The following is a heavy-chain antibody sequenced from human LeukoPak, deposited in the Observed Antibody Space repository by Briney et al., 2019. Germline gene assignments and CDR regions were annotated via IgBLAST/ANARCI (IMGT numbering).Heavy chain of an antibody. V-gene: IGHV4-39*01. D-gene: IGHD5-12*01. J-gene: IGHJ4*02. CDR2: IYYSGST. CDR3: ARRGGYDLVDY. CDR1: GGSIGSSSYY. Sequence: SETLSLTCTVSGGSIGSSSYYWGWIRQPPGKGLEWIGSIYYSGSTYYNPSLKSRVTISVDTSKNQFSLKLSSVTAADTAVYYCARRGGYDLVDYWGQGTLVTVSS.